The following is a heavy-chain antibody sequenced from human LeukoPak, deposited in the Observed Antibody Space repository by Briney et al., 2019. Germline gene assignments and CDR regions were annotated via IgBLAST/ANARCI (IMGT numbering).Heavy chain of an antibody. CDR2: IYYSGST. CDR3: AREEGGYTVGFDY. Sequence: PSQTLSLTCTVSVRSISSGDYYWSWIRQPPGKGLEWNGYIYYSGSTYHNPSLKSRVTISVATSKNQFSLKLSSVTAGDTAVYYCAREEGGYTVGFDYWGQGTLVTVSS. CDR1: VRSISSGDYY. D-gene: IGHD5-18*01. J-gene: IGHJ4*02. V-gene: IGHV4-30-4*01.